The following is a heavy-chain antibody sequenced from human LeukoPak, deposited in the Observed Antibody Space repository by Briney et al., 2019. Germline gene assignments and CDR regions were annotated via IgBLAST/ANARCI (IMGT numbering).Heavy chain of an antibody. D-gene: IGHD1-14*01. CDR2: ISYDGSNK. J-gene: IGHJ3*02. V-gene: IGHV3-30*04. Sequence: PGGSQRLSCAASGFTFSSYAMHWVRQAPGKGLEWVAVISYDGSNKYYADSVKGRFTISRDNSKNTLYLQMNSLRAEDTAVYYCAREGLRIGPDSHRGAFDIWGQGTMATVSS. CDR1: GFTFSSYA. CDR3: AREGLRIGPDSHRGAFDI.